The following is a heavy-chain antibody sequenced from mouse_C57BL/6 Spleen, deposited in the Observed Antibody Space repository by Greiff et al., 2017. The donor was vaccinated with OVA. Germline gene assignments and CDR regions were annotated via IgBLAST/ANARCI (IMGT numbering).Heavy chain of an antibody. CDR3: ARDGLRYGSSYWYFDV. D-gene: IGHD1-1*01. CDR1: GYSITSGYY. CDR2: ISYDGSN. Sequence: EVKLMESGPGLVKPSQSLSLTCSVTGYSITSGYYWNWIRQFPGNKLEWMGYISYDGSNNYNPSLKNRISITRDTSKNQFFLKLNSVTTEDTATYYCARDGLRYGSSYWYFDVWGTGTTVTVSS. J-gene: IGHJ1*03. V-gene: IGHV3-6*01.